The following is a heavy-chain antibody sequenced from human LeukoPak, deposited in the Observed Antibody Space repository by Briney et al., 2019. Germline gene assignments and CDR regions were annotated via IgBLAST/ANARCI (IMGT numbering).Heavy chain of an antibody. CDR1: GGTFSSSA. CDR2: IIPIFGTA. D-gene: IGHD2-21*02. CDR3: AGGDPLAPLDY. Sequence: SVKVSYKASGGTFSSSAISWVRQAPGQGLEWMGGIIPIFGTANYAQKFQGRVTTTTDESTSTAYMELSSLRSEDTAVHYCAGGDPLAPLDYWGQGTLDTVSS. J-gene: IGHJ4*02. V-gene: IGHV1-69*05.